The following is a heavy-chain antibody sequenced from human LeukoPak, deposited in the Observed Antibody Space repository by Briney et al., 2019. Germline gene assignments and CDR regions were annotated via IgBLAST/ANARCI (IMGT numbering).Heavy chain of an antibody. CDR2: IYPDDSDT. CDR3: ARQLDSSSWYSGNWFDP. V-gene: IGHV5-51*01. D-gene: IGHD6-13*01. Sequence: GESLKISCQGSGYSFTSYWIGWVRQMPGKGLEWMGIIYPDDSDTRYSPSFQGQVTISVDKSITTAYLHLSSLKASDTAMYYCARQLDSSSWYSGNWFDPWGQGALVTVSS. J-gene: IGHJ5*02. CDR1: GYSFTSYW.